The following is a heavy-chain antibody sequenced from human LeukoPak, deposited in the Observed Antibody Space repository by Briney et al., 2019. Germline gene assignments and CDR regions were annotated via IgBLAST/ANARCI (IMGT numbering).Heavy chain of an antibody. J-gene: IGHJ6*03. CDR1: GGSISSYY. Sequence: PSETLSLTCTVSGGSISSYYWSWIRQPAGKGLEWIGRIYTSGSTNYNPSLKSRVTMSVDTSKNQFSLKLSSVTAADTAVYYCARKKYYYDSSGYYYDYYYMDVWGKGTTVTVSS. D-gene: IGHD3-22*01. CDR3: ARKKYYYDSSGYYYDYYYMDV. V-gene: IGHV4-4*07. CDR2: IYTSGST.